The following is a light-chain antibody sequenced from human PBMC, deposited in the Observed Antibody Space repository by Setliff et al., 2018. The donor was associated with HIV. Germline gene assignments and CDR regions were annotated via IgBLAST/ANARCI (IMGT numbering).Light chain of an antibody. V-gene: IGLV2-14*02. J-gene: IGLJ2*01. CDR2: DVN. CDR3: SSYTSYNSFLI. CDR1: TSDVGSYNL. Sequence: QSALTQPASVSGSPGQSITISCTGNTSDVGSYNLVSWYQQHSGKAPKLMIYDVNKRSSGVSNRFSGSKSGDTASLTISGLQAEDEADYFCSSYTSYNSFLIFGGGTK.